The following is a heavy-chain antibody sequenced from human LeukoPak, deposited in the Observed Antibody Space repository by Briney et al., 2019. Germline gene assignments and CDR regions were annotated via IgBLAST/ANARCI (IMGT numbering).Heavy chain of an antibody. CDR2: ISAYNGNT. CDR1: GYTFTSYG. J-gene: IGHJ4*02. V-gene: IGHV1-18*01. CDR3: ARDSFYYDSSGTFDY. Sequence: ASVKVSCKASGYTFTSYGISWVRQAPGQGLEWMGWISAYNGNTNYAQKLQGRVTMTTDTSTNTAYMELRSLRSDDTAVYYCARDSFYYDSSGTFDYWGQGTLVTVSS. D-gene: IGHD3-22*01.